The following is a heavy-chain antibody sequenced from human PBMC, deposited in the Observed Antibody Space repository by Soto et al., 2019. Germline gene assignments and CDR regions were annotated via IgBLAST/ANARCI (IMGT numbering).Heavy chain of an antibody. CDR1: GDSISSHY. D-gene: IGHD3-22*01. CDR2: ISYSGST. J-gene: IGHJ6*02. V-gene: IGHV4-59*11. Sequence: SETLSLTCSVSGDSISSHYWSWIRQPPGKGLEGIGYISYSGSTNYNPSLKSRVTISVDTSKNQFSLKLSSATAADTAVYYCARGREGVVITTFAYYYYGMDVWGQGTTVTVSS. CDR3: ARGREGVVITTFAYYYYGMDV.